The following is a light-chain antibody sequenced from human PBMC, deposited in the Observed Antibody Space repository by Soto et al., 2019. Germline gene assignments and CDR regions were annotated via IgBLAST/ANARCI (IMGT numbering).Light chain of an antibody. J-gene: IGKJ5*01. CDR3: QQFKSYPIT. CDR1: QGISSA. Sequence: DIQLTQSPSFLAASLGDRVTITCRAGQGISSALAWYQQNPGKAPKLLIYAASTLQNGVPSTFSGSGSGTEFTLTISSLQPEDVGPYYCQQFKSYPITFGQGTRLEIK. CDR2: AAS. V-gene: IGKV1-9*01.